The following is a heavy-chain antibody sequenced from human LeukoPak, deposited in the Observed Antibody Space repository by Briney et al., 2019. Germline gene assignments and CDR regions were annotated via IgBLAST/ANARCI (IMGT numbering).Heavy chain of an antibody. CDR1: GGSFSGYY. CDR3: ANWGAYCGGDCYPHDAFDI. CDR2: INHSGST. D-gene: IGHD2-21*02. V-gene: IGHV4-34*01. J-gene: IGHJ3*02. Sequence: PSETLSLTCAVYGGSFSGYYWSWIRQPPGKGLEWIGEINHSGSTNYNPSLKSRVTMSVDTSKNQFSLKVTSVTAADTAVYYCANWGAYCGGDCYPHDAFDIWGQGTMVTVSS.